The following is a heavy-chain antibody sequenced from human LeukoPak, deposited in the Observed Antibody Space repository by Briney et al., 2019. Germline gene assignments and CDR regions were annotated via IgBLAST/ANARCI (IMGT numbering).Heavy chain of an antibody. Sequence: GGSLRLSRVVSGFTSTNFAMNWVRQAPGKGLEWVSVLIGSSGSTDYADSVKGRFTISRDKSKNTVFLQMNSLRAEDTAIYYCAKGAYDYIEIAYFDSWGQGTLVTVSS. CDR2: LIGSSGST. V-gene: IGHV3-23*01. CDR3: AKGAYDYIEIAYFDS. CDR1: GFTSTNFA. D-gene: IGHD5-12*01. J-gene: IGHJ4*02.